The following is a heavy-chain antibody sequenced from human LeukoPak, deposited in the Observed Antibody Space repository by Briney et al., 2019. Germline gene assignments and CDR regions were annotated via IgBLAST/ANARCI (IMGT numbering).Heavy chain of an antibody. CDR2: INQGGSDK. Sequence: GGSLRLSCAASGFTFSGHWMCWVRQAPGKGLEWVANINQGGSDKYYVDSAKGRFTISRDNANNLLYLQMNSLRGEDTAVYYCTRDRSRAEDDWGQGTLVTVSS. V-gene: IGHV3-7*01. CDR3: TRDRSRAEDD. CDR1: GFTFSGHW. J-gene: IGHJ4*02. D-gene: IGHD1-14*01.